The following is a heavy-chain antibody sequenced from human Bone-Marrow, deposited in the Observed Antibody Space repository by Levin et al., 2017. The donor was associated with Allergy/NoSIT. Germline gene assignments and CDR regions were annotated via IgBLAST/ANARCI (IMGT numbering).Heavy chain of an antibody. CDR2: IWYDGSNE. V-gene: IGHV3-33*01. Sequence: PGGSLRLSCAASGFSFSTYGIHWVRQAPGKGLEWVAVIWYDGSNEYYAESVKGRFTISRDNSKNTLYLQMNGLRAEDTAVYFCARDWYTYGYQTPHYWGQGTLVTVSS. D-gene: IGHD5-18*01. CDR3: ARDWYTYGYQTPHY. CDR1: GFSFSTYG. J-gene: IGHJ4*02.